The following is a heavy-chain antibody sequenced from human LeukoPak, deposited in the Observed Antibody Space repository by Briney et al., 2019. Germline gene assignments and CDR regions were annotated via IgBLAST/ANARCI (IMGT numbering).Heavy chain of an antibody. CDR1: GGSISSGGYY. D-gene: IGHD6-19*01. Sequence: SETLSLTCTVSGGSISSGGYYWSWIRQPPGKGLEWIGEINHSGSTNYNPSLKSRVTISVDTSKNQFSLKPSSVTAADTAVYYCARGGSSGRKVGYWGQGTLVTVSS. CDR2: INHSGST. V-gene: IGHV4-39*07. CDR3: ARGGSSGRKVGY. J-gene: IGHJ4*02.